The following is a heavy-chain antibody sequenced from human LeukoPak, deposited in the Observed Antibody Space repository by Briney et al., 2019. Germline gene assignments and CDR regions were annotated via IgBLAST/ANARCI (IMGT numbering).Heavy chain of an antibody. Sequence: PGGSLRLSCAASGFTCSNYAMSLVRQAPGKGLEWVSAISGGGGPTYYADSVKGRFTISRDNSKNTLYLQMNSLRAEDAAVYFCAKNSGYSWQYFFDYWGQGTLVTVSS. CDR2: ISGGGGPT. D-gene: IGHD6-25*01. V-gene: IGHV3-23*01. CDR1: GFTCSNYA. CDR3: AKNSGYSWQYFFDY. J-gene: IGHJ4*02.